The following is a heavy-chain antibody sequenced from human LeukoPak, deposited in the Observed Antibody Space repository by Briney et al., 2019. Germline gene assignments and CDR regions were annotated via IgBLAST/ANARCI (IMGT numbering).Heavy chain of an antibody. CDR3: TTGRGRYYDFWSGYFDEFDY. CDR2: IKSKTAGGTT. CDR1: GFTFSNAW. D-gene: IGHD3-3*01. J-gene: IGHJ4*02. Sequence: GGSLRLSCAASGFTFSNAWMSWVSQAPGKGLEWVGRIKSKTAGGTTDYAAPVKGRFTISRDDSKNTLYLQMNSLKTEDTAVYYCTTGRGRYYDFWSGYFDEFDYWGQGTLVTVSS. V-gene: IGHV3-15*01.